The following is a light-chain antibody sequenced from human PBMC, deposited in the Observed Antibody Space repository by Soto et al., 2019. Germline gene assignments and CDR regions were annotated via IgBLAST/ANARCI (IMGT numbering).Light chain of an antibody. V-gene: IGLV1-51*02. CDR3: GTWDSSLSAGV. J-gene: IGLJ3*02. Sequence: QSVLTQPPSVSAAPGQKVTISCSGSSSNIGNNDVSWYQQLPGTAPKLLIYENNKGPSGIPDRFSGSKSGTSATLGITGLQTGDETDYYCGTWDSSLSAGVFGGGTKLTVL. CDR1: SSNIGNND. CDR2: ENN.